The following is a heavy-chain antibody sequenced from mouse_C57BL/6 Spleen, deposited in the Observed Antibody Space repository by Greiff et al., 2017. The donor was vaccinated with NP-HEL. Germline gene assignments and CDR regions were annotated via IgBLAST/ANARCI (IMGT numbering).Heavy chain of an antibody. V-gene: IGHV1-18*01. J-gene: IGHJ1*03. CDR1: GYTFTDYN. CDR3: ARRGTTVVGASWYFDV. D-gene: IGHD1-1*01. Sequence: EVQLQQSGPELVKPGASVKIPCKASGYTFTDYNMDWVKQSHGKSLEWIGDSNPNNGGTIYNQKFKGKATLTVDKSSSTAYMELRSLTSEDTAVYYCARRGTTVVGASWYFDVWGTGTTVTVSS. CDR2: SNPNNGGT.